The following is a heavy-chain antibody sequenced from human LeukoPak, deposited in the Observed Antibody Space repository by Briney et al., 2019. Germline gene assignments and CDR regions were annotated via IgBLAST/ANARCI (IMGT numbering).Heavy chain of an antibody. CDR1: GYTFTSYW. J-gene: IGHJ4*02. V-gene: IGHV5-51*01. CDR3: ARQIRGLLTTFDY. CDR2: IYPGDSDT. Sequence: GESLKIPCEGSGYTFTSYWIGWVRQMPGKGLEWMGIIYPGDSDTRYSPSFQGQVTISADKSISTAYLQWSSLKASDTAMYYCARQIRGLLTTFDYWGQGTLVTVSS. D-gene: IGHD3-10*01.